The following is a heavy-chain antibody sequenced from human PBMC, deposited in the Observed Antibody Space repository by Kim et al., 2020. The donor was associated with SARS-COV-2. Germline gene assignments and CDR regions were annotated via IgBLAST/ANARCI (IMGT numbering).Heavy chain of an antibody. J-gene: IGHJ6*02. V-gene: IGHV1-3*01. CDR2: INAGNGNT. D-gene: IGHD4-17*01. CDR3: ARVPYGDYAARYGMDV. CDR1: GYTFTSYA. Sequence: ASVKVSCKASGYTFTSYAMHWVRQAPGQRLEWMGWINAGNGNTKYSQKFQGRVTITRDTSASTAYMELSSLRSEDTAVYYCARVPYGDYAARYGMDVWGQGTTVTVSS.